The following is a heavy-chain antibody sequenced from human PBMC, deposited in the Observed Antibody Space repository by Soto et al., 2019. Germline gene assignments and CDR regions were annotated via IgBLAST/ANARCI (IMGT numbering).Heavy chain of an antibody. Sequence: EVQLLESGGGLVQPGGSLRLSCAASGFTFSSYAMSWLRQAPGKWLEWVSAISGSGGSTYYADSVKGRFTISRDNSKNSLYLQMNSLRAEDTAVYYCAKEITMVRGVIISGYFDLLGRGTLFTVSS. J-gene: IGHJ2*01. CDR1: GFTFSSYA. D-gene: IGHD3-10*01. CDR2: ISGSGGST. CDR3: AKEITMVRGVIISGYFDL. V-gene: IGHV3-23*01.